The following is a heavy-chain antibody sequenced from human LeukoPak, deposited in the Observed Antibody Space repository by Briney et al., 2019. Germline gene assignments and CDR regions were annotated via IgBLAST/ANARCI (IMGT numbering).Heavy chain of an antibody. D-gene: IGHD3-10*01. V-gene: IGHV3-23*01. CDR3: AKDYPVGDHY. CDR2: ISGSGGST. J-gene: IGHJ4*02. CDR1: GFTFSSYA. Sequence: GGSLRLSCAVSGFTFSSYAMSWVRQAPGKGLEWVSAISGSGGSTYYADSVKGRFTISRDNSKNTLYLQMNSLRADDTAVYFCAKDYPVGDHYWGQGTLVTVSS.